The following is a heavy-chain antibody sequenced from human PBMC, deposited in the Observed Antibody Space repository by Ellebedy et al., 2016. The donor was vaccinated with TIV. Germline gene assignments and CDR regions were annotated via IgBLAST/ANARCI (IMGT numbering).Heavy chain of an antibody. CDR3: ARELRTMLRGAYLGY. V-gene: IGHV3-11*01. CDR1: GFTFSDYY. D-gene: IGHD3-10*01. J-gene: IGHJ4*02. Sequence: PGGSLRLSCAASGFTFSDYYMSWIRQAPGKGLELVSYISGSAITIYYADSVKGRFTISRDNAKNSLYLQMNSLRAEDTAVYYCARELRTMLRGAYLGYWGQGTLVTVPS. CDR2: ISGSAITI.